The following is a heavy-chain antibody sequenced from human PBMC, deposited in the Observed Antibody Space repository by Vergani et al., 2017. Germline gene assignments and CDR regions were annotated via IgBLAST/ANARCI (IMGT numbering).Heavy chain of an antibody. Sequence: EVQLLESGGGLVQLGGSLRLSCAASGFTFSSYVMSWVRQAPGKGLEWVSAISSDGGSTYYADSVKGRFTISRDNSKNTLSLQMNSLTAEDTAIYYCAGPQETSAYYCCVFDYWDQRILVTVSS. CDR1: GFTFSSYV. V-gene: IGHV3-23*01. D-gene: IGHD3-22*01. J-gene: IGHJ4*01. CDR3: AGPQETSAYYCCVFDY. CDR2: ISSDGGST.